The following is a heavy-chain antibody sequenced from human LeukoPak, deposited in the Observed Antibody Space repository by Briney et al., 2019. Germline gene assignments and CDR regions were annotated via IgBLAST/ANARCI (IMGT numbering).Heavy chain of an antibody. Sequence: PGGSLRLSCAASGFTFSSYSMNWVRQAPGKGLEWVSSISSSSSYIYYADSVKGRFTISGDNAKNSLYLQMNSLRAEDTAVYYCVRGGSTGVRFDYWGQGTLVTVSS. D-gene: IGHD2-8*02. CDR1: GFTFSSYS. CDR3: VRGGSTGVRFDY. V-gene: IGHV3-21*01. CDR2: ISSSSSYI. J-gene: IGHJ4*02.